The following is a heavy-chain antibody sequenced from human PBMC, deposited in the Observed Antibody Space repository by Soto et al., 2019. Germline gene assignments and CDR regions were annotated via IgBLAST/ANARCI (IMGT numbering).Heavy chain of an antibody. Sequence: EVQLLESGGGLVQPGGSLRLSCASSGFTLSMSAVNWVRQAPGKGLEWVSYISDSGDRTYYADSVKGRFTISRDRSKNTVSLQMDSLRAEDTAVYYCAKDRGISVKAGDGFDVWGQGTKVTVSS. CDR1: GFTLSMSA. CDR2: ISDSGDRT. J-gene: IGHJ3*01. CDR3: AKDRGISVKAGDGFDV. D-gene: IGHD3-16*02. V-gene: IGHV3-23*01.